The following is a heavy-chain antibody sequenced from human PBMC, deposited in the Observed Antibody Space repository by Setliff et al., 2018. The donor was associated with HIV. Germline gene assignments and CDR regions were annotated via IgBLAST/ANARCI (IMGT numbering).Heavy chain of an antibody. CDR2: IYSSGST. J-gene: IGHJ4*02. V-gene: IGHV4-4*09. Sequence: SETLSLTCTVSGGSISSYYWSWIRQPPGKGLEWLGHIYSSGSTNYNPSLKSRVTISVDTSKNQFSLKLYSVTAADTAVYYCARAYFGSGIYYWGQGTLVTVSS. D-gene: IGHD3-10*01. CDR3: ARAYFGSGIYY. CDR1: GGSISSYY.